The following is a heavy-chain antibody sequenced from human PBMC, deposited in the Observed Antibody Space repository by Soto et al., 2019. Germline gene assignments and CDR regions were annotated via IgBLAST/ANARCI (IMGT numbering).Heavy chain of an antibody. Sequence: QVQLVQSGAEVKKPGASVKVSCKASGYTFTDYGITWVRQAPGQGLEWMGWINTHNGNTKYAQKPQGRVTMTTDTSTNTADMEVRSMRSGDRAVYYCASGRGNYRYFDYWGQGTLVTVSS. D-gene: IGHD3-16*02. CDR2: INTHNGNT. CDR1: GYTFTDYG. V-gene: IGHV1-18*01. J-gene: IGHJ4*02. CDR3: ASGRGNYRYFDY.